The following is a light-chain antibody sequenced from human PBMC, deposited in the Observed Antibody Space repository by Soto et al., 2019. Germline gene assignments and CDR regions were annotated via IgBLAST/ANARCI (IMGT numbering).Light chain of an antibody. Sequence: DTQMTQSPSSLSASIGDRVTITCRASQGIRNSVAWYQQKPGKVPNLLIYAASTLQSGVPSRFSGTGSETDFALTISSLQPEDVATYYCQNYNSARYTFGPGTKVDIK. V-gene: IGKV1-27*01. J-gene: IGKJ3*01. CDR3: QNYNSARYT. CDR2: AAS. CDR1: QGIRNS.